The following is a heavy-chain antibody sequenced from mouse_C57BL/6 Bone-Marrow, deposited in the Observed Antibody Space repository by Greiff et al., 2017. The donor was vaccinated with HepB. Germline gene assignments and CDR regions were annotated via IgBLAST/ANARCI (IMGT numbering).Heavy chain of an antibody. CDR2: IYPRSGNT. D-gene: IGHD1-1*01. CDR3: ARLGLRTFDY. CDR1: GYNFTSYG. J-gene: IGHJ2*01. V-gene: IGHV1-81*01. Sequence: QVQLQQSGAELARPGASVKLSCKASGYNFTSYGISWVKQRTGQGLEWIGEIYPRSGNTYYNEKFKGKSTLTADNSSSTAYMELRSLTSEDSAVYFCARLGLRTFDYWGQGTTLTVSS.